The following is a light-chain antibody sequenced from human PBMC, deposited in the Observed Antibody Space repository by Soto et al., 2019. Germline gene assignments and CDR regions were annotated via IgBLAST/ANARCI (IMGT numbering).Light chain of an antibody. CDR1: QTISSW. CDR3: QRCSSNSVA. J-gene: IGKJ1*01. V-gene: IGKV1-5*03. Sequence: DIQMTQSPSTLSGSVGDRVTITCRASQTISSWLAWYQQKPGKAPKLLIYKASTLKSGVPSRLSGSGSGTEFTLTISSLSPDDFATSSCQRCSSNSVAFGQGTKVELK. CDR2: KAS.